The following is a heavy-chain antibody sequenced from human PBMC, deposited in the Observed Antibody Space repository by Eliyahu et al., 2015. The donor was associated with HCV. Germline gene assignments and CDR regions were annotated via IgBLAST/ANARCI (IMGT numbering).Heavy chain of an antibody. CDR3: ASGGGGIAVTGTGGWFDP. Sequence: QVQLQESGPGLVKPSETLSLTCTXXGGXITTXYXSWIRQPPGKGLEWIGYIHYSGSSNYXPSLKSRVTMSVDTSKNQFSLNLTSVTAADTAIYYCASGGGGIAVTGTGGWFDPWGQGTLVTVSS. V-gene: IGHV4-59*01. D-gene: IGHD6-19*01. J-gene: IGHJ5*02. CDR1: GGXITTXY. CDR2: IHYSGSS.